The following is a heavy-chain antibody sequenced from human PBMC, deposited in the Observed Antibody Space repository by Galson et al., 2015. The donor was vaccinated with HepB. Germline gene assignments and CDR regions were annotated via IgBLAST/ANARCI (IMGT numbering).Heavy chain of an antibody. D-gene: IGHD6-13*01. Sequence: SLRLSCAASGFAFNIYGMHWVRQAPGKGLEWVAFIRYDASNQYYADSVKGRFTISRDNSKNTLYLQMNSLRAEDTAVYYCAKYRVDAPTAWYHLPLDYWGQGTLVTVSS. CDR3: AKYRVDAPTAWYHLPLDY. CDR2: IRYDASNQ. J-gene: IGHJ4*02. CDR1: GFAFNIYG. V-gene: IGHV3-30*02.